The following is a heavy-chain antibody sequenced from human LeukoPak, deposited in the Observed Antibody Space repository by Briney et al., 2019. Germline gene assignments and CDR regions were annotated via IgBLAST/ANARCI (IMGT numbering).Heavy chain of an antibody. V-gene: IGHV1-2*02. J-gene: IGHJ5*02. CDR2: INPNSGGT. D-gene: IGHD3-10*01. CDR1: GYTFTGYY. Sequence: RGASVKVSCKASGYTFTGYYMHWVRQAPGQGLEWMGWINPNSGGTNYAQKFQGRVTMTRDTSISTAYMELSRLRSDDTAVYYRARGPFYYGSGSYLWFDPWGQGTLVTVSS. CDR3: ARGPFYYGSGSYLWFDP.